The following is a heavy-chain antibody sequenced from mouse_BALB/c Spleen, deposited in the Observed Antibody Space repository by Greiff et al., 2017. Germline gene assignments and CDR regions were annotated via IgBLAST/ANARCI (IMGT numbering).Heavy chain of an antibody. V-gene: IGHV5-6-3*01. CDR3: ARGVYYFDY. J-gene: IGHJ2*01. Sequence: EVKLQESGGGLVQPGGSLKLSCAASGFTFSSYGMSWVRQTPDKRLELVATINSNGGSTYYPDSVKGRFTISRDNAKNTLYLQMSSLKSEDTAMYYCARGVYYFDYWGQGTTLTVSS. CDR2: INSNGGST. CDR1: GFTFSSYG.